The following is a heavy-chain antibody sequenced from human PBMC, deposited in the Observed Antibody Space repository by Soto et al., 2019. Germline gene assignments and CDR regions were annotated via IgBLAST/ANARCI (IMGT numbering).Heavy chain of an antibody. CDR2: IYYSGST. CDR3: ARDHNRRLAY. Sequence: SETLSLTCTVSGGSISSYYWSWIRQPPGKGLEWIGYIYYSGSTNYNPSLKSRVTISVDTSKNQFSLKLSSVTAADTAVYYCARDHNRRLAYWGQGTLVTVSS. CDR1: GGSISSYY. V-gene: IGHV4-59*12. J-gene: IGHJ4*02. D-gene: IGHD6-19*01.